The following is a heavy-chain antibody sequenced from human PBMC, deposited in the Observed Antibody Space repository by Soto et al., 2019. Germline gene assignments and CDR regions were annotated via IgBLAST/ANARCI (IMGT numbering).Heavy chain of an antibody. D-gene: IGHD1-26*01. V-gene: IGHV3-48*03. CDR1: GFTFSSYE. Sequence: WGSLRLSCAASGFTFSSYEMNWVRQAPGKGLEWVSYISSSGSTIYYADSVKGRFTISRDNAKNSLYLQMNSLRAEDTAVYYCARAIPSVRGSYFYYYYGMDVWGQGTTVTVSS. CDR3: ARAIPSVRGSYFYYYYGMDV. CDR2: ISSSGSTI. J-gene: IGHJ6*02.